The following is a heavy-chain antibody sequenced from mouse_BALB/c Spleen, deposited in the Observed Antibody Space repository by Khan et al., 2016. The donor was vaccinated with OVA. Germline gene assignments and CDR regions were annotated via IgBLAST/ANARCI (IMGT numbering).Heavy chain of an antibody. CDR1: GYSITSDYA. CDR3: ARSIMAN. CDR2: ISYSGST. Sequence: VQLKESGPGLVKPSQSLYLTCTVTGYSITSDYAWNWIRQFPGNKLEWMGYISYSGSTSYNPSLKSRISITRDTSKNQFFLQFNSVTTEDTATYYCARSIMANWGQGTTLTVSS. V-gene: IGHV3-2*02. J-gene: IGHJ2*01.